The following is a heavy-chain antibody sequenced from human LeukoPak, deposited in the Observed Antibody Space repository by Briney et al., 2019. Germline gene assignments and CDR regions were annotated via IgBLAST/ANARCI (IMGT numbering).Heavy chain of an antibody. D-gene: IGHD4-17*01. CDR1: GSSFTNYW. CDR3: AKMPTTVGPFDY. J-gene: IGHJ4*02. Sequence: GASLQISCKASGSSFTNYWIAWVRQLPGKGLEWMGIIHPGDSDTRYSPSFQGQVTISADKSISTAYLQWSSLKASDTAMYYCAKMPTTVGPFDYWGQGTMVTVSS. CDR2: IHPGDSDT. V-gene: IGHV5-51*01.